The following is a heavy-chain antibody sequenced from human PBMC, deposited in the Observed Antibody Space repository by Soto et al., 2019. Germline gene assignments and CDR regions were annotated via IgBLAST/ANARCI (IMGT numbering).Heavy chain of an antibody. J-gene: IGHJ6*03. V-gene: IGHV1-18*01. CDR3: ARFCSSTSCYPYYYYMDV. Sequence: AASVKVSCKASGYTFTSYGISWVRQAPGQGLEWMGWISAYNGNTNYAQKLQGRVTMTTDTSTSTAYMELRSLRSDDTAVYYCARFCSSTSCYPYYYYMDVWGKGTTVTSP. D-gene: IGHD2-2*01. CDR2: ISAYNGNT. CDR1: GYTFTSYG.